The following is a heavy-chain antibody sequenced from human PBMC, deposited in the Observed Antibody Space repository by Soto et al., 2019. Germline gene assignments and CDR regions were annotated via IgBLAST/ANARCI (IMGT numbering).Heavy chain of an antibody. Sequence: SETLSLTCTVSGGSISSSSYYWGWIRQPPGKGLEWIGEINHSGSTNYNPSLKSRVTISVDTSKNQFSLKLSSVTAADTAVYYCARGKKRFYSSGWTNAFDIWGQGTMVTVSS. V-gene: IGHV4-39*07. J-gene: IGHJ3*02. CDR1: GGSISSSSYY. D-gene: IGHD6-19*01. CDR2: INHSGST. CDR3: ARGKKRFYSSGWTNAFDI.